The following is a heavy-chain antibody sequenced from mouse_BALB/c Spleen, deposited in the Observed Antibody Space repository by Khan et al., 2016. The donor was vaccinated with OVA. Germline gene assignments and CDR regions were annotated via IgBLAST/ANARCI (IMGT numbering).Heavy chain of an antibody. Sequence: EVELVESGPGLVKPSQSLSLTCTVTGYSITSDYAWNWIRQFPGNELEWMGFISYSGNTNYNPSLKSRISITRDKSENQFFLQLNSENTEDTSTYYCARIAGGDFDYWGQGTTLTVSS. CDR2: ISYSGNT. CDR3: ARIAGGDFDY. V-gene: IGHV3-2*02. D-gene: IGHD4-1*01. J-gene: IGHJ2*01. CDR1: GYSITSDYA.